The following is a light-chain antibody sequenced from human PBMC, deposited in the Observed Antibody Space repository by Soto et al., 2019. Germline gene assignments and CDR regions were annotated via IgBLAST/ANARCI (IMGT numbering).Light chain of an antibody. CDR2: EVS. CDR1: SSDIGGYND. J-gene: IGLJ1*01. CDR3: CSYRSGSAPYYV. Sequence: QSALTQPASVSGSPGQSITISCTGTSSDIGGYNDVSWYQQHPGKAPQVMIFEVSYWPYDISNRFSGSKSGNVASLTISGLQVEDEADYYCCSYRSGSAPYYVFGPGTKVTVL. V-gene: IGLV2-14*01.